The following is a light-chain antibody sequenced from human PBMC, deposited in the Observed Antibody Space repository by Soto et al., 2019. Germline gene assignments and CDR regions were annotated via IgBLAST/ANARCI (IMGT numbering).Light chain of an antibody. CDR3: QQSYSSSWT. V-gene: IGKV1-39*01. J-gene: IGKJ1*01. CDR2: GTS. Sequence: DIQMTQSPSSLSASVGDRVTITCRASQSISNLLNWYQHKPGKAHKLLIYGTSTLQSGVPSRFSGSGSGTDFTLTISSLQREDFATYYCQQSYSSSWTFGQGTKVEIK. CDR1: QSISNL.